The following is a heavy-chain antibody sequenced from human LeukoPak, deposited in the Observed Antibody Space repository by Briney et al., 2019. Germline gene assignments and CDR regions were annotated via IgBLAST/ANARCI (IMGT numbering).Heavy chain of an antibody. CDR1: GGSISSGGYY. J-gene: IGHJ4*02. Sequence: ETLSLTCTVSGGSISSGGYYWSWVRQAPGKGLEWVATIKQDGSEKYYVDSVKGRFTISRDNAKNSLYLQMNSLRAEDTAVYYCARDRPINKSPDYWGQGTLVTVSS. D-gene: IGHD6-6*01. V-gene: IGHV3-7*01. CDR2: IKQDGSEK. CDR3: ARDRPINKSPDY.